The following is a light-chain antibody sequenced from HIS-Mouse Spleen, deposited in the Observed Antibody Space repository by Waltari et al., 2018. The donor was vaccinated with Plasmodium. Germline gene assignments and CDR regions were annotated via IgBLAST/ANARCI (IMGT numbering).Light chain of an antibody. CDR1: SRGVGSYNL. CDR2: EGS. J-gene: IGLJ3*02. Sequence: QSALTQPASVSGSPGQSITISCTGTSRGVGSYNLVSWYQQHPGKAPKLMIYEGSKRPSGVSNRFSGSKSGNTASLTISGLQAEDEADYYCCSYAGSSTNWVFGGGTKLTVL. CDR3: CSYAGSSTNWV. V-gene: IGLV2-23*01.